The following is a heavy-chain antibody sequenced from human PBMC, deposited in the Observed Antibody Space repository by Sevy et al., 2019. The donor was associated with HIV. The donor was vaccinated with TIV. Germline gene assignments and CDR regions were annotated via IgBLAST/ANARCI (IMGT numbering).Heavy chain of an antibody. V-gene: IGHV3-23*01. J-gene: IGHJ4*02. CDR3: AKVHTAMAHYDY. CDR2: ISESGNSK. D-gene: IGHD5-18*01. Sequence: GSLRLSCAASGFTFSSYGMSWVRQAPGKGLEWVSSISESGNSKSYADPVKGRFTISRDNSKNTLYVQMNSLRADDTAVYYCAKVHTAMAHYDYWGQGTLVTVSS. CDR1: GFTFSSYG.